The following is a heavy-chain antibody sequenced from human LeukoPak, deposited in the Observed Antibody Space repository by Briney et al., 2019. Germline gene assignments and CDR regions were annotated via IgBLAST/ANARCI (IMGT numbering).Heavy chain of an antibody. Sequence: PSETLSLTCAVYGGSFSAYYWSWIRQPPGKGLEWIGEINHSGSTNHNPSLKSRVTISVDMSKNQFSLKLSSVTAADTAVYYCARVRYFYYYYYYMDVWGKGTTVTVSS. CDR1: GGSFSAYY. V-gene: IGHV4-34*01. CDR3: ARVRYFYYYYYYMDV. J-gene: IGHJ6*03. CDR2: INHSGST. D-gene: IGHD3-9*01.